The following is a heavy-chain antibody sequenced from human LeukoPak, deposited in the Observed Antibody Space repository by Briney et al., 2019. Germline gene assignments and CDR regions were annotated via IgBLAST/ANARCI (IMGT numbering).Heavy chain of an antibody. CDR3: APDLRGSASSLDD. CDR1: GFTFSNYA. Sequence: GGSLRLSCAASGFTFSNYAMSWVRQAPGKGLEWVSLISGSGASTYYPDSVKGRFTISRDNSKNTLSLQMNSLQAEDTAVYYCAPDLRGSASSLDDWGQGTLVTVSS. J-gene: IGHJ4*02. D-gene: IGHD6-25*01. V-gene: IGHV3-23*01. CDR2: ISGSGAST.